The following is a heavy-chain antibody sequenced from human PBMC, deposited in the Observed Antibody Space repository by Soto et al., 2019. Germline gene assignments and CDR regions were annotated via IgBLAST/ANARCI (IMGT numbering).Heavy chain of an antibody. CDR1: FGSISRYY. D-gene: IGHD6-13*01. Sequence: SETLPVTCTVSFGSISRYYWICIRQPPGKGLEWIGYIYYSGSTNYNPSLKSRVTISVDTSKNQFSLKLSSVTAADTAVYYCARGQQLMPYYYYGMDVWGQGTTVT. CDR3: ARGQQLMPYYYYGMDV. V-gene: IGHV4-59*01. J-gene: IGHJ6*02. CDR2: IYYSGST.